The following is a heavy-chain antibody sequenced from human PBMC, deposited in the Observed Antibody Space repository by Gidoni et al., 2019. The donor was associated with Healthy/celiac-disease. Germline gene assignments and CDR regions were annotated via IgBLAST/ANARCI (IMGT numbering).Heavy chain of an antibody. D-gene: IGHD1-26*01. V-gene: IGHV4-31*03. CDR3: ARDDGVGATLDY. Sequence: QVQLQESGPGLVQPSQTLSLTCTLPGASISSGGYYWSWIRQHPGTGLEWIGYIYYSGSTYYNPSLKSRVTISVDTSKNQFSLKLSSVTAADTAVYYCARDDGVGATLDYWGQGTLVTVSS. CDR1: GASISSGGYY. CDR2: IYYSGST. J-gene: IGHJ4*02.